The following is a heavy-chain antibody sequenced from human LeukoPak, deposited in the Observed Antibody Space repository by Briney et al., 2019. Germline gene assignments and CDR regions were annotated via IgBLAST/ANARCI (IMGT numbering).Heavy chain of an antibody. CDR3: ARDLNAWYQLLFY. V-gene: IGHV1-2*06. Sequence: ASVKVSCTASGYTFTVYYMHWVRQAPGQGLEWMGRINPNSGGTNYAQKFQGRVTMTRDTSISTAYMELSRLRSDDTAVYYCARDLNAWYQLLFYWGQGTLVTVSS. D-gene: IGHD2-2*01. CDR2: INPNSGGT. CDR1: GYTFTVYY. J-gene: IGHJ4*02.